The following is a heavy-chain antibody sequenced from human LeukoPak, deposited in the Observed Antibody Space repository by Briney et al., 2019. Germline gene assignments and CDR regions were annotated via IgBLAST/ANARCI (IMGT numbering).Heavy chain of an antibody. D-gene: IGHD3-10*01. Sequence: SETLSLTCTVSGGSISSYYWSWIRESPGRGLECIGYIHYTGSTNYNPSLKSRVTISVDTSKNQFSLKLSSVTAADTAVYYCARGLWFGDENPPYFDYWGQGILVTVSS. CDR3: ARGLWFGDENPPYFDY. V-gene: IGHV4-59*08. CDR1: GGSISSYY. CDR2: IHYTGST. J-gene: IGHJ4*02.